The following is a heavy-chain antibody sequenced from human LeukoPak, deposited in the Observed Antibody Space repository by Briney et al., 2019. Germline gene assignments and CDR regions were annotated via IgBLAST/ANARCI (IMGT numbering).Heavy chain of an antibody. J-gene: IGHJ3*02. D-gene: IGHD3-10*01. CDR2: ISYSASP. CDR3: ASSQISMVRGVIMLDGFDI. CDR1: GGSISSNF. V-gene: IGHV4-59*01. Sequence: SETLSLTCIVSGGSISSNFWNWIRQPPGKGLEWVGYISYSASPTYNPSLKSRVTIPLDTSKKQFSLRLSSVTAADTAVYYCASSQISMVRGVIMLDGFDIWGQGTMVTVSS.